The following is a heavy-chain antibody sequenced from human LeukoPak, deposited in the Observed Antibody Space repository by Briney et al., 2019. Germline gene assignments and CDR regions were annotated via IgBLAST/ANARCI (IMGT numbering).Heavy chain of an antibody. CDR2: IKQDGSEK. CDR1: GFTFSSYS. J-gene: IGHJ4*02. Sequence: GGSLRLSCAASGFTFSSYSMNWVRQAPGKGLEWVANIKQDGSEKYYVDSVKGRFTISRDNAKNSLYLQMNSLRVEDTAVYYCARDYGRAAATDYWGQGTLVTVSS. CDR3: ARDYGRAAATDY. V-gene: IGHV3-7*01. D-gene: IGHD6-13*01.